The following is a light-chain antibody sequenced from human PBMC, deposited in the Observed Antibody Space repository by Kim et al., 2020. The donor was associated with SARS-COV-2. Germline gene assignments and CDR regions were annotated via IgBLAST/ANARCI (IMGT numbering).Light chain of an antibody. Sequence: EIVLTQSPGTLSLSPGERATLSCRASQSVSSNYLAWYQHKPGQAPRLLIYGASSRATAIPDRFSGSGSGTDFTLTISRLEPEDFAVYYCHQYGSSPRTFGQGTKVDIK. J-gene: IGKJ1*01. CDR3: HQYGSSPRT. V-gene: IGKV3-20*01. CDR2: GAS. CDR1: QSVSSNY.